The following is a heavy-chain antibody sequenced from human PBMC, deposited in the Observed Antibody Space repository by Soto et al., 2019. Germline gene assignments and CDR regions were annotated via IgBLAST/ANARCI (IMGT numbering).Heavy chain of an antibody. V-gene: IGHV1-18*01. Sequence: QVQLVQSGDEVRKPGSSVKVSCKASGYIFVNYGIAWVRQAPGQGLEWMGWISPYSGNTHYASKVQGRLTMTTDTSTSTAYMDLGSLTSXXTAVYYCAXXXXXXTPTPQDVWGQGTTVTVSS. CDR1: GYIFVNYG. CDR2: ISPYSGNT. J-gene: IGHJ6*02. CDR3: AXXXXXXTPTPQDV.